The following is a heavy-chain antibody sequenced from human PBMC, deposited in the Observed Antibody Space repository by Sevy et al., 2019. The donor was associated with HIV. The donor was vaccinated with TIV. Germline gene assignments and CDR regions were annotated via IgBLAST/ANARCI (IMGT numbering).Heavy chain of an antibody. V-gene: IGHV3-30*18. CDR3: ANPHYDFWSGLSTFGLEV. CDR1: GFTFSTYG. Sequence: GGSLRLSCAASGFTFSTYGIHWVRQAPGKGLEWVAVISSDGTNKYYGDSVRGRVTISRDNSKNMLYLQMNNVRPEDTAVYYCANPHYDFWSGLSTFGLEVWGRGTTVTVSS. CDR2: ISSDGTNK. J-gene: IGHJ6*02. D-gene: IGHD3-3*01.